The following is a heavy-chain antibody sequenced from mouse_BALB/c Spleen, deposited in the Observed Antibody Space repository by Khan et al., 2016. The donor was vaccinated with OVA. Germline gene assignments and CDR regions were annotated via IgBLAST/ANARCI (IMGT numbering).Heavy chain of an antibody. D-gene: IGHD2-1*01. CDR3: ARSAYGNFAY. V-gene: IGHV5-17*02. Sequence: EVELVESGGDLVQPGGSRKLSCVASGFTFSSFGMHWIRQAPEKGLEWVAYISGDSHTIYYADTVKGRFTISRDNAKNTLYLQMSSLRSEDTAMYYCARSAYGNFAYWGQGTLVTVSA. CDR2: ISGDSHTI. CDR1: GFTFSSFG. J-gene: IGHJ3*01.